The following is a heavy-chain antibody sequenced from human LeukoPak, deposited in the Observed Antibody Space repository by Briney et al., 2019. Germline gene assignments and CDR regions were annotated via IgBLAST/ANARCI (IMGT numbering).Heavy chain of an antibody. V-gene: IGHV4-61*02. CDR2: IYTSGTT. CDR3: ARAEVVQGFFDY. Sequence: SETLSLTCTVSGGSLSSGSYYWSWIRQPAGKGLEWIGRIYTSGTTNYNPSLKSRVTISVDTSKNQFSLKLSSVTAADMAVYYCARAEVVQGFFDYWGQGTPVTVSS. J-gene: IGHJ4*02. CDR1: GGSLSSGSYY. D-gene: IGHD3-22*01.